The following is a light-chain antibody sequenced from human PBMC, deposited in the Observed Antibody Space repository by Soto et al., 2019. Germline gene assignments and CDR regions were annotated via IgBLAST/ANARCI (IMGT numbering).Light chain of an antibody. CDR2: DAS. CDR3: QQYNSAPLT. J-gene: IGKJ1*01. Sequence: EIVLTHSPGTLSLSPGERAALSCRASQSVNNYLAWYQHKPGQAPRLVIYDASNWATGIPDRFSASGSGTDFTLTISRLEPEDFAVYYCQQYNSAPLTFGQGTKVEIK. V-gene: IGKV3-20*01. CDR1: QSVNNY.